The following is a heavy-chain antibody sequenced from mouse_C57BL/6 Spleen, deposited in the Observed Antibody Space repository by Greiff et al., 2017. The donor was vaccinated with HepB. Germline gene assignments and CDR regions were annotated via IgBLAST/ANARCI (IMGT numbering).Heavy chain of an antibody. CDR2: IYPGDGDT. CDR3: ARSTTVVATSWDY. D-gene: IGHD1-1*01. V-gene: IGHV1S56*01. Sequence: VQLQQSGPELVKPGASVKISCKASGYSFTSYYIHWVKQRPGQGLEWIGQIYPGDGDTNYNGKFKGKATLTADKSSSTAYMQLSSLTSEDSAVYFCARSTTVVATSWDYWGQGTTLTVSS. CDR1: GYSFTSYY. J-gene: IGHJ2*01.